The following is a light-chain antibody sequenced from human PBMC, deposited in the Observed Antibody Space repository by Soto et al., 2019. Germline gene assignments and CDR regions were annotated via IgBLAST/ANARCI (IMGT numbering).Light chain of an antibody. V-gene: IGKV1-39*01. CDR3: QQSFSTPRT. CDR1: QTISTY. J-gene: IGKJ1*01. Sequence: DIQMTQSPSPLSASVRDRVTITCRASQTISTYLNWYQQKPGKAPKLLIYGASSLQSGVPSRFSGSGSGTDFTLTISSLQPEDFGTYYCQQSFSTPRTFGQGTKVEIK. CDR2: GAS.